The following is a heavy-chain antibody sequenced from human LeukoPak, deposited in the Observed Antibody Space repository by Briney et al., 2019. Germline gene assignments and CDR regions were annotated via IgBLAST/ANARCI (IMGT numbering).Heavy chain of an antibody. J-gene: IGHJ4*02. Sequence: GESLKISCKGSGYSFTTYYIAWVRQLPGKGLEWMGFISPGDSDARYSPSFEGQDTISADKSINTAYLQWSSLKPSDTAMYYCARHYYFDYWGQGTLVTVPS. CDR3: ARHYYFDY. CDR2: ISPGDSDA. CDR1: GYSFTTYY. V-gene: IGHV5-51*01.